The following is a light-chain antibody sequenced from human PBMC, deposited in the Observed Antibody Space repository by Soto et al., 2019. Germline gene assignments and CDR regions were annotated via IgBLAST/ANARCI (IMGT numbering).Light chain of an antibody. CDR3: HQDNNWPPYT. CDR1: QSVSSN. CDR2: GAS. Sequence: EIVMTQSPATLSLSPGERATLSCRASQSVSSNLAWYQQKPGQAPRLLIYGASTRATGIPARFSGSGSGTEFTLTISSLQSADFAVYYCHQDNNWPPYTFGQGTKLEIK. J-gene: IGKJ2*01. V-gene: IGKV3D-15*01.